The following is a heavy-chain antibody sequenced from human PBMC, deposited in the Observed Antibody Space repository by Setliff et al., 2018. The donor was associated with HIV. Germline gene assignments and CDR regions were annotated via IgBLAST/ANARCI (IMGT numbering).Heavy chain of an antibody. V-gene: IGHV3-33*06. CDR2: IWYDGSNK. Sequence: GGSLRLSCAASGFTFSSYGMHWVRQAPGKGLEWVAVIWYDGSNKYYADSVKGRFTISRDNSKNTLYLQMNSLRAEETAVYYCAKELTPGGIDYWGQGTLVTVSS. J-gene: IGHJ4*02. CDR3: AKELTPGGIDY. CDR1: GFTFSSYG.